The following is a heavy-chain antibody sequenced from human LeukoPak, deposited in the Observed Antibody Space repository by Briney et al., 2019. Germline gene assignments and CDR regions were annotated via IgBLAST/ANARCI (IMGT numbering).Heavy chain of an antibody. J-gene: IGHJ4*02. D-gene: IGHD3-10*01. V-gene: IGHV3-21*01. CDR2: ISSSSSYI. CDR1: GFSFSSHS. CDR3: ARDRVSGFGPDY. Sequence: PGGSLRLSCAASGFSFSSHSMNWVRQAPGKGLESVSSISSSSSYIYYVDSVKGRFTISRDDAQKSLYLQMNSLRAEDTAVYYCARDRVSGFGPDYWGQGTLVIVSS.